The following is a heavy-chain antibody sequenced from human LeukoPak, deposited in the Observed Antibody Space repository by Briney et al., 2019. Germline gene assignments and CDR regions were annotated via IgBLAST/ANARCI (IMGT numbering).Heavy chain of an antibody. CDR3: AGQTGYCSSTSCYGPYYYYGMDV. Sequence: ASVKVSCKASGYTFTSYYMHWVRQAPGQGLEWMGIINPSGGSTSYAQKFQGRVTMTRDTSTSTVYMELSSLRSEDTAVYYCAGQTGYCSSTSCYGPYYYYGMDVRGQGTTVTVSS. CDR2: INPSGGST. J-gene: IGHJ6*02. D-gene: IGHD2-2*01. V-gene: IGHV1-46*01. CDR1: GYTFTSYY.